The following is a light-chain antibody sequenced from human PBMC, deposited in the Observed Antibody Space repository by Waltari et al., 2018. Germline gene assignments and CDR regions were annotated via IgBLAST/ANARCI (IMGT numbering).Light chain of an antibody. CDR3: CAYAGSYTFEEV. CDR2: DVR. CDR1: SSDVGGYHY. Sequence: QSALTQPRSVSGSPGQSVTISCTGTSSDVGGYHYVSWYQQHPGKAPKRMSYDVRKRPAGVPDRFSGSKSGNPASLTIAGLQAEDEADYYCCAYAGSYTFEEVVGGGTKLTVL. J-gene: IGLJ2*01. V-gene: IGLV2-11*01.